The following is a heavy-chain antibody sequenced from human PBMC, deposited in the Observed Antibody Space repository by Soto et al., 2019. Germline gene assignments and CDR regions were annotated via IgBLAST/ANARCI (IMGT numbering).Heavy chain of an antibody. Sequence: SVKVSCKASGGTFSSYAISWVRQAPGQGLEWMGGIIPIFGTANYAQKLQGRVTMTTDTSTSTAYMELRSLRSDDTAVYYCAMYSSSQGNWFDPWGQGTLVTVSS. V-gene: IGHV1-69*05. CDR2: IIPIFGTA. D-gene: IGHD6-6*01. CDR1: GGTFSSYA. CDR3: AMYSSSQGNWFDP. J-gene: IGHJ5*02.